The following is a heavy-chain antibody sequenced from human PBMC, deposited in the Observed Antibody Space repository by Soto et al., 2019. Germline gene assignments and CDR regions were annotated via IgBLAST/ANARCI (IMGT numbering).Heavy chain of an antibody. CDR1: GFTLSSYG. D-gene: IGHD2-2*01. V-gene: IGHV3-30*18. J-gene: IGHJ6*02. CDR3: AKDRYCSSTSCYSTYYYYYGMDV. Sequence: SLRLSCAASGFTLSSYGMHWVRQAPGKGLEWVAVISYDGSNKYYADSVKGRFTISRDNSKNTLYLQMNSLRAEDTAVYYCAKDRYCSSTSCYSTYYYYYGMDVWGQGTTVTVSS. CDR2: ISYDGSNK.